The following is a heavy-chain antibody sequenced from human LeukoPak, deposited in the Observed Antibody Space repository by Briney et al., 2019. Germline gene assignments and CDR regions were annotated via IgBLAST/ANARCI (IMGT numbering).Heavy chain of an antibody. CDR2: INHSGST. CDR3: AGVRIAAPSGHWFDP. D-gene: IGHD6-13*01. V-gene: IGHV4-34*01. Sequence: SETLSLTCAVYGGSFSSYYWSWIRQPPGKGLEWIGEINHSGSTNYNPSLKSRVTISVGTSKNQFSLKLSSVTAAGTAVYYCAGVRIAAPSGHWFDPWGQGTLVTVSS. CDR1: GGSFSSYY. J-gene: IGHJ5*02.